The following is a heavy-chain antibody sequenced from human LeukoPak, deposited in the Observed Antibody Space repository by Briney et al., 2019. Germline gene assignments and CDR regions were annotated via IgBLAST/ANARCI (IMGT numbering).Heavy chain of an antibody. Sequence: GGSLRLSCAASGFTFSGYAKSWVRQAPGKGLEWVSLITGSGATTYYADSVRGRFTVSRDNSKNTLYLQMNSLRAEDTAVYFCAKGDCGGTCLLIDNWGQGTLVTVSS. D-gene: IGHD2-15*01. J-gene: IGHJ4*02. CDR1: GFTFSGYA. CDR2: ITGSGATT. CDR3: AKGDCGGTCLLIDN. V-gene: IGHV3-23*01.